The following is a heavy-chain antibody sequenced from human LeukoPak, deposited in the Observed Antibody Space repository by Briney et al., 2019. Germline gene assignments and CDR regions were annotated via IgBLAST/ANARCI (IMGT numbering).Heavy chain of an antibody. CDR3: ARLHYYGPP. J-gene: IGHJ3*01. CDR2: INHSGST. D-gene: IGHD3-10*01. Sequence: SETLSLTCAVYGGSFSGYYWSWIRQPPGKGLEWIGEINHSGSTNYNPSLKSRVTISVDTSKNQFSLKLSSVTAADTAVYYCARLHYYGPPWGQGTMVTVFS. V-gene: IGHV4-34*01. CDR1: GGSFSGYY.